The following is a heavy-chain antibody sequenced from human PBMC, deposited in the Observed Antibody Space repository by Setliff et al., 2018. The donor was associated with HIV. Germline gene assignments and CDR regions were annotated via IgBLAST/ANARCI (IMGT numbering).Heavy chain of an antibody. CDR2: IYAGGST. CDR1: DGSVSSSSYY. J-gene: IGHJ4*02. D-gene: IGHD1-26*01. CDR3: ARRWGEAFDY. Sequence: SETLSLTCTVSDGSVSSSSYYWAWIRQSPGKGLEWIGSIYAGGSTYYQPSLKSRVTISLDTSKNQFSLRLSSVTAADTAVYYCARRWGEAFDYWGQGTLVTVSS. V-gene: IGHV4-39*01.